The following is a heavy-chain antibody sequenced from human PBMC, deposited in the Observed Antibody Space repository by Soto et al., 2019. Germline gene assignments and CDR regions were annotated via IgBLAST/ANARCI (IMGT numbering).Heavy chain of an antibody. V-gene: IGHV1-46*01. D-gene: IGHD6-25*01. CDR1: GYTFTTYY. CDR3: ARNRASGLDI. Sequence: QVQLVQSGAGVKEPGASVKVSCKASGYTFTTYYIHWVRQAPGQGLEWMGFINPSGGSTSYSRKFQGRVTMTRDTSTSTVYVELSSRRSEDTAVYYCARNRASGLDIWGRGTMVTVAS. J-gene: IGHJ3*02. CDR2: INPSGGST.